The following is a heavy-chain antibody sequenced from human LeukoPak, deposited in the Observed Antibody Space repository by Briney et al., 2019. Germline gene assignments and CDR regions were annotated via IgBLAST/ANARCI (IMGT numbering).Heavy chain of an antibody. J-gene: IGHJ4*02. Sequence: SETLSLTCAVYGGSFSGYYWSWIRQPPGKGLEWIGEINHSGSTNYNPSLKSRVTISVDTSKNQFSLKLSSVTAADTAVYYCAGRRSGYIPGYFGYWGQGTLVTVSS. CDR2: INHSGST. V-gene: IGHV4-34*01. CDR3: AGRRSGYIPGYFGY. CDR1: GGSFSGYY. D-gene: IGHD3-22*01.